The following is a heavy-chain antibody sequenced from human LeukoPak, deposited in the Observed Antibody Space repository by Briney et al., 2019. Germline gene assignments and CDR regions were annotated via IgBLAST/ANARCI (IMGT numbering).Heavy chain of an antibody. CDR3: ARATQY. J-gene: IGHJ4*02. CDR1: EFTFSTYA. V-gene: IGHV4-34*01. Sequence: GSLRLSCAASEFTFSTYAMSWIRQPPGKGLEWIGEINHSGSTNYNPSLKSRVTISVDTSKNQFSLKLSSVTAADTAVYYCARATQYWGQGTLVTVSS. CDR2: INHSGST.